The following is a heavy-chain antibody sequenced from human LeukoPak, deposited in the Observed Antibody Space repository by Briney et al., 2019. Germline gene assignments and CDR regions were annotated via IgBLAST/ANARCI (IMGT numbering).Heavy chain of an antibody. CDR1: GFTFSSYA. V-gene: IGHV3-30-3*01. CDR2: ISYDGSNK. CDR3: ARDYCSGGSCYARDY. D-gene: IGHD2-15*01. J-gene: IGHJ4*02. Sequence: PGGSLRLSCAASGFTFSSYAMHWVRQAPGKGLGWVAVISYDGSNKYYADSVKGRFTISRDNSKNTLYLQMNSLRAEDTAVYYCARDYCSGGSCYARDYWGQGTLVTVSS.